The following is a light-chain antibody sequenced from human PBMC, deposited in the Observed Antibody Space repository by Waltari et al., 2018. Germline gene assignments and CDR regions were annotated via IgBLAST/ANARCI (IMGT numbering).Light chain of an antibody. CDR3: CSYAGSSTYV. CDR2: AVT. CDR1: RRDIGPNCR. J-gene: IGLJ1*01. V-gene: IGLV2-23*02. Sequence: QSALTQPPSVSGSPGPSVTISCTGSRRDIGPNCRVSWYQQHPGKAPKILIYAVTKAPSGVSWRFSGSKSGNTASLTISGLQAEDEADYYCCSYAGSSTYVFGTGTKVTVL.